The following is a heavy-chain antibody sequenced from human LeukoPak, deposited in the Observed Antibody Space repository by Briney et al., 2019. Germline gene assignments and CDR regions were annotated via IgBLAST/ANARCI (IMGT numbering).Heavy chain of an antibody. V-gene: IGHV1-69*04. J-gene: IGHJ4*02. CDR2: IIPILGIA. D-gene: IGHD6-13*01. Sequence: ASVKVSCKASGGTFSSSAISWVRQAPGQGLEWMGRIIPILGIANYAQKFQGRVTITADESTSTAYMELSSLRSEDTAVYYCARDRATSAAGSHPAVYWGQGTLVTVSS. CDR1: GGTFSSSA. CDR3: ARDRATSAAGSHPAVY.